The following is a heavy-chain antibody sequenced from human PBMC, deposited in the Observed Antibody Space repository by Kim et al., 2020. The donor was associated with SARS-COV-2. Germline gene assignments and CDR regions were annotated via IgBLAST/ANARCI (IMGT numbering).Heavy chain of an antibody. Sequence: LKGRVTRSVDKSKNQFSLKLSSVTAADTAVYYCARDQGIAAAGTSDWFDPWGQGTLVTVSS. D-gene: IGHD6-13*01. V-gene: IGHV4-4*02. J-gene: IGHJ5*02. CDR3: ARDQGIAAAGTSDWFDP.